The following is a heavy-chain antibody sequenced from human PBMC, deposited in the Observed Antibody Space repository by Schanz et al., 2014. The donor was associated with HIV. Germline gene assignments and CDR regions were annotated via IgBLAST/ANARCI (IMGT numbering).Heavy chain of an antibody. J-gene: IGHJ4*02. CDR3: AKPEYDSSGNSQSHFDY. Sequence: QVQLVESGGGVVQPGRSLRLSCAASGFTFSNYGMHWVRQAPGKGLEWVAVISYDGRNKCFGDSVKGRITISRDNSKNTLYLHMNSLRTEGTAVYYCAKPEYDSSGNSQSHFDYWGQGTLVTVSS. CDR1: GFTFSNYG. D-gene: IGHD3-22*01. V-gene: IGHV3-33*05. CDR2: ISYDGRNK.